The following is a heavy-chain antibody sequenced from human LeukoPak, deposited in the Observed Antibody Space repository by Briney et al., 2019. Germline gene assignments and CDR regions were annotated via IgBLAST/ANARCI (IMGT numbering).Heavy chain of an antibody. CDR2: IYSDDTT. CDR3: AKGIAEIGSFYFDY. Sequence: QPGGSLRLSCAASGFIVSSNYMTWVRQAPGKGLEWVSVIYSDDTTYYADSVKGRFTISIDNSKNTLYLQVNSLRAEDTAVYYCAKGIAEIGSFYFDYWGQGTLVTVSS. V-gene: IGHV3-66*01. CDR1: GFIVSSNY. J-gene: IGHJ4*02. D-gene: IGHD6-6*01.